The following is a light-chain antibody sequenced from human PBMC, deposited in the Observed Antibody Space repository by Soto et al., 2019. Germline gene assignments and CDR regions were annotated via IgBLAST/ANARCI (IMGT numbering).Light chain of an antibody. CDR1: QTAYKN. CDR2: AAS. J-gene: IGKJ4*01. V-gene: IGKV3-15*01. CDR3: QQRSNWPPGLT. Sequence: ELEMTQSPASLSASPGETVTLSCRATQTAYKNLAWYQQKPGQPPRLLIFAASTRAPGLPARFSGSGSGTEFTLTISSLQSEDSAIYYCQQRSNWPPGLTFGGGTKVEIK.